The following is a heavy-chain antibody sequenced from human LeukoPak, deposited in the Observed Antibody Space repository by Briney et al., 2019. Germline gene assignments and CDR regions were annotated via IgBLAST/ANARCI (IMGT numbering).Heavy chain of an antibody. V-gene: IGHV3-23*01. J-gene: IGHJ4*02. Sequence: GGSLRLSCAASGFSFSDYWMHWVRQGPGKGLVWVAGIFGSGGSPHYADPVKGRFTISRDNSRNTVYLQINSLRAEDTAVYYCGKTTVGYSSGQKPAWPVDYWGQGTLVTVSS. CDR3: GKTTVGYSSGQKPAWPVDY. CDR1: GFSFSDYW. D-gene: IGHD5-18*01. CDR2: IFGSGGSP.